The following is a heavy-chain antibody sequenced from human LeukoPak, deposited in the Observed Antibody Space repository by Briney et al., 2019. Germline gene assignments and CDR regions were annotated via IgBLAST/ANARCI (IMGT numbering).Heavy chain of an antibody. V-gene: IGHV3-23*01. CDR2: ISGSGGST. Sequence: GGSLRLSCAASGFTFSSYAMSWVRQAPGMGLEWVSAISGSGGSTYYADSVKGRFTISRDNSKNTLYLQMNSLRAEDTAVYYCAKGYGSGCGIAGYWGQGTLVTVSS. CDR3: AKGYGSGCGIAGY. J-gene: IGHJ4*02. D-gene: IGHD6-19*01. CDR1: GFTFSSYA.